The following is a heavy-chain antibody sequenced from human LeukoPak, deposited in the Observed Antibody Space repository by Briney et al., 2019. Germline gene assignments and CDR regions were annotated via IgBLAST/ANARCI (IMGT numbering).Heavy chain of an antibody. CDR1: GGSISSSSYY. J-gene: IGHJ6*03. V-gene: IGHV4-39*01. D-gene: IGHD3-10*01. CDR3: ARAMVRVPMDV. Sequence: SETLSLTCTVSGGSISSSSYYWGWIRQPPGKGLEWIGSIYYSGSTYYNPSLKSRVTISVDTSKNQFSLKLSSVTAADTAVYYCARAMVRVPMDVWGKGTTVTVSS. CDR2: IYYSGST.